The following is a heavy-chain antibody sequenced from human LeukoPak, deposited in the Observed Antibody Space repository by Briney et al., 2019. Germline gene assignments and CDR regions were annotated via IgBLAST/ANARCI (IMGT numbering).Heavy chain of an antibody. CDR3: ANVDAGDY. J-gene: IGHJ4*02. D-gene: IGHD5-12*01. CDR2: ISDDGSHK. CDR1: GFTFSAYG. Sequence: PGRSLSLSCAASGFTFSAYGLHWVRQTPGKGLEWVAIISDDGSHKYYADSVKGRFTISRDNSKNTLYLQMSSLRAEDTAVYYCANVDAGDYWGQGTLVTVSS. V-gene: IGHV3-30*18.